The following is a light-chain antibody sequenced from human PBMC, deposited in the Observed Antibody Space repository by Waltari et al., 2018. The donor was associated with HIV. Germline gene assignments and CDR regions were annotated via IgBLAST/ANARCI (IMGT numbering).Light chain of an antibody. J-gene: IGLJ2*01. CDR1: SSDISTYDF. CDR3: SSYTTSNTVV. V-gene: IGLV2-14*03. CDR2: DVT. Sequence: QSALTQPASVSGSPGQSITISCSGTSSDISTYDFVSWYQKHPAKAPKLLIYDVTARPSGVSRRFSGSTSGSTASLTISSIQADDEAEYYCSSYTTSNTVVFGPGTKLSVL.